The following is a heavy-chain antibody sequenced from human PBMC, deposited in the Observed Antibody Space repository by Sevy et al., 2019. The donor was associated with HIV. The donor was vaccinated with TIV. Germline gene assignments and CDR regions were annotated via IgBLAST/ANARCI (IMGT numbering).Heavy chain of an antibody. V-gene: IGHV3-48*02. D-gene: IGHD1-26*01. J-gene: IGHJ4*02. CDR1: GFTFSSYS. CDR2: ISSSTI. Sequence: GGSLRLSCAASGFTFSSYSMNWVRQAPGKGLEWVSYISSSTIYYADSVKGRFTISRDNAKNSLYLQMNSLRDEDTAVYYCARGSYQTFDYWGQGTLVTVSS. CDR3: ARGSYQTFDY.